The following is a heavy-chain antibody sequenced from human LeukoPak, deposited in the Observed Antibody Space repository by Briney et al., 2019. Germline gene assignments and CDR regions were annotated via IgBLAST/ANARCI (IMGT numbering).Heavy chain of an antibody. CDR2: IIPIFGAA. Sequence: SVTVPCKASGGTFSSYAIIWVRQAPGQGLEWMGGIIPIFGAANYAQKFQGRVTITADDSTSTAYMELSSLRTDDTAVYYCATDQGVITRDSSGYYYFDYWGQGTLVTVSS. D-gene: IGHD3-22*01. CDR1: GGTFSSYA. J-gene: IGHJ4*02. CDR3: ATDQGVITRDSSGYYYFDY. V-gene: IGHV1-69*01.